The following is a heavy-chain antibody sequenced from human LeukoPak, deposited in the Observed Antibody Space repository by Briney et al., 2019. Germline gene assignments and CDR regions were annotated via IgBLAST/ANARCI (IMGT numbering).Heavy chain of an antibody. D-gene: IGHD6-19*01. CDR2: IYYSGST. J-gene: IGHJ4*02. Sequence: SETLSLTCIVSGGSISSFYWSWIRQPPGKGLEWIGYIYYSGSTNFNPSLKSRVTISVDTSKNQLSLKLSSVTAADTAVYYCARQGGDSSGWYGWGYFDYWGQGTLVTVSS. CDR1: GGSISSFY. CDR3: ARQGGDSSGWYGWGYFDY. V-gene: IGHV4-59*08.